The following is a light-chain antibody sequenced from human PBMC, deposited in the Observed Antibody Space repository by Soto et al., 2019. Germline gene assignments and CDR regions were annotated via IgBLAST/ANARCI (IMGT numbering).Light chain of an antibody. J-gene: IGKJ1*01. Sequence: EIVITQSPPTLSVSPGERATLSWRARQSVSSYVAWYQQNPGHAPRLLICGASSGASGIPARCSGSGSGTVFTLTISSLQSEDFAVYYCQQYNNWPRTFGQGTKVDIK. CDR2: GAS. V-gene: IGKV3D-15*01. CDR3: QQYNNWPRT. CDR1: QSVSSY.